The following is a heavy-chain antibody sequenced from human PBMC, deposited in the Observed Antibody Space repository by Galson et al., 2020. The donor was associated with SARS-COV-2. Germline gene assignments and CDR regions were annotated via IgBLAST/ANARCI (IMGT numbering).Heavy chain of an antibody. V-gene: IGHV3-23*01. CDR3: ANLPLARAGNDY. CDR2: IIGSGDST. D-gene: IGHD1-1*01. CDR1: GFTFSNYA. J-gene: IGHJ4*02. Sequence: GGSLRLSCAASGFTFSNYAMTWVRQAPGKGLEWVSTIIGSGDSTFYSDSVWGRFTISRDNSKNTLHLQMNSLRAEDTAVYYCANLPLARAGNDYWGQGTLVTVSS.